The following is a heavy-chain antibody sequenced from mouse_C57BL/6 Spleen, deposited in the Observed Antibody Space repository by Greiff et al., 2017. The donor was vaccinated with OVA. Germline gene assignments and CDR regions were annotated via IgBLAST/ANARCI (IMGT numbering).Heavy chain of an antibody. Sequence: EVMLVESEGGLVQPGSSMKLSCTASGFTFSDYYMAWVRQVPEKGLEWVANINYDGSSTYYLDSLKSRFIISRDNAKNILYLQMSSLKSEDTATYYCARGRSWVFDYWGQGTTLTVSS. CDR2: INYDGSST. V-gene: IGHV5-16*01. J-gene: IGHJ2*01. D-gene: IGHD4-1*01. CDR3: ARGRSWVFDY. CDR1: GFTFSDYY.